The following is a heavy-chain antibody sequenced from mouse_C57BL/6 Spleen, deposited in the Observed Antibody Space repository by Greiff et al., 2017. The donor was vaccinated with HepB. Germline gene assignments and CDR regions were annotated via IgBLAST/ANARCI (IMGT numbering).Heavy chain of an antibody. CDR3: ARHEEGGYDSNYYWYFDV. D-gene: IGHD2-5*01. V-gene: IGHV1-62-2*01. J-gene: IGHJ1*03. CDR2: FYPGSGSI. Sequence: QVQLQQSGAELVKPGASVKLSCKASGYTFTEYTIHWVKQRSGQGLEWIGWFYPGSGSIKYNEKFKDKATLTADKSSSTVYMELSRLTSEDSAVYFCARHEEGGYDSNYYWYFDVWGTGTTVTVSS. CDR1: GYTFTEYT.